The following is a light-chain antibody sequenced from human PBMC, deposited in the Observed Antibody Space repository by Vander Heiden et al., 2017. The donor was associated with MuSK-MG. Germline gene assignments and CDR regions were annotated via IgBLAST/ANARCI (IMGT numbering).Light chain of an antibody. V-gene: IGLV1-40*01. Sequence: QSVLTPPPSVSGAPGQDVTISCTGSSSNIGAGYAVHWYQKLPGAAPKLLIFDNDRRPSGVPDRFSGSQSGTSASLAITGLQASDEADYYCQSYDASRSAPVIFGGGTKLTVL. CDR2: DND. CDR3: QSYDASRSAPVI. J-gene: IGLJ2*01. CDR1: SSNIGAGYA.